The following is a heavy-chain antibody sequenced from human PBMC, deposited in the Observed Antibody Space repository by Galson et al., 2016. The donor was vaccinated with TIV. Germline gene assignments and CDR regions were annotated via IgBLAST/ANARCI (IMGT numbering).Heavy chain of an antibody. CDR1: GHTFRTYT. V-gene: IGHV1-69*10. CDR3: ARTLPCGCDCYFFDY. Sequence: SVKVSCKASGHTFRTYTISWIRQAPGQGLEWMGGIIPIHGLSNHAQKFQGRVTITADEPTSTVYMQLSSLSSEDTAVYYCARTLPCGCDCYFFDYWGQGTLVTVSS. J-gene: IGHJ4*02. D-gene: IGHD2-21*02. CDR2: IIPIHGLS.